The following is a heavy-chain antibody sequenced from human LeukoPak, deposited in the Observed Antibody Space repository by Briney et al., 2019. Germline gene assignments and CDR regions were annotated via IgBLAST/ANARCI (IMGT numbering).Heavy chain of an antibody. CDR2: IYYSGST. J-gene: IGHJ6*03. CDR3: ARVGPPLLLVRGDYYYMDV. D-gene: IGHD3-10*01. V-gene: IGHV4-39*07. CDR1: GGSISSSNYY. Sequence: SETLSLTCTVSGGSISSSNYYWGWIRQPPGKGLEWIGSIYYSGSTYYNPSLKSRVTISVDTSKNQFSLKLSSVTAADTAVYYCARVGPPLLLVRGDYYYMDVWGKGTTVTVSS.